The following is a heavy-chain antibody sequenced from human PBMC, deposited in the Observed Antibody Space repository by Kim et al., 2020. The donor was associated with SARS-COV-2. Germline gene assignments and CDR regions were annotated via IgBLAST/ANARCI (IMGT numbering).Heavy chain of an antibody. CDR3: AKEETTVTTGDGFDY. V-gene: IGHV3-30*18. D-gene: IGHD4-17*01. J-gene: IGHJ4*02. Sequence: GGSLRLSCAASGFTFSSYGMHWVRQAPGKGLEWVAVISYDGSNKYYADSVKGRFTISRDNSKNTLYLQMNSLRAEDTAVYYCAKEETTVTTGDGFDYWGQGTLVTVSS. CDR2: ISYDGSNK. CDR1: GFTFSSYG.